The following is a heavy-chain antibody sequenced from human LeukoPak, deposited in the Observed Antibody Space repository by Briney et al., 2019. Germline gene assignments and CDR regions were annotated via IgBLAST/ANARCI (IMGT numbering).Heavy chain of an antibody. CDR3: ARDPASGSYDY. V-gene: IGHV3-74*01. J-gene: IGHJ4*02. CDR2: INTDGSNT. Sequence: GGSLRLSCAASGFTFSSYWMHWVRQAPGKGLVWVSRINTDGSNTNYADSVKGRFTISRDNAKNSLYLQMNSPRAEDTAVYYCARDPASGSYDYWGQGTLVTVSS. CDR1: GFTFSSYW. D-gene: IGHD1-26*01.